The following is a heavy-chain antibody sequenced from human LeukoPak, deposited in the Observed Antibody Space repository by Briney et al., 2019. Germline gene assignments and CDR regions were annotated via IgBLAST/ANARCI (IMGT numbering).Heavy chain of an antibody. Sequence: SGGSLRLSCAASGFTFSSYAMSWVRQAPGKGLEWVSAISGSDGSTYYADSVKGRFTISRDNAKNTLYLQMNSLRAEDTAVYYCARALLGDYGFDYWGQGTLVTVSS. J-gene: IGHJ4*02. CDR2: ISGSDGST. CDR1: GFTFSSYA. D-gene: IGHD4-17*01. CDR3: ARALLGDYGFDY. V-gene: IGHV3-23*01.